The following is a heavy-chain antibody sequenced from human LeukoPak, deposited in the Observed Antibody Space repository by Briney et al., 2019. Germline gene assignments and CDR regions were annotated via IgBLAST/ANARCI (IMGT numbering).Heavy chain of an antibody. Sequence: GGSLRLSCAASGFTFSSYAMSWVRQAPGKGLEWVSAISGSGGSTYYADSVKGRFTISRDNSKNTLYLQMNSLRAEDTAVYYCAKWSRGYSYGYQDYWGQGTLVTVSS. J-gene: IGHJ4*02. CDR3: AKWSRGYSYGYQDY. V-gene: IGHV3-23*01. D-gene: IGHD5-18*01. CDR2: ISGSGGST. CDR1: GFTFSSYA.